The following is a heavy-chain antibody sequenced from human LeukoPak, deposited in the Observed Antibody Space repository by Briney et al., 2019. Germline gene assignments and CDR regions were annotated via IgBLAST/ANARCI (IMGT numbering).Heavy chain of an antibody. CDR1: GFSFDFSGYA. CDR3: AKSGSVWYYFDY. V-gene: IGHV3-23*01. Sequence: GGSLRLSCAASGFSFDFSGYAMSRVRQAPGKGLEWVSAITASGGNTEYADSVKGRFTISRDNSKNTLYLQMNSLRAEDTAVYYCAKSGSVWYYFDYWGQGTLVTVSS. CDR2: ITASGGNT. D-gene: IGHD6-19*01. J-gene: IGHJ4*02.